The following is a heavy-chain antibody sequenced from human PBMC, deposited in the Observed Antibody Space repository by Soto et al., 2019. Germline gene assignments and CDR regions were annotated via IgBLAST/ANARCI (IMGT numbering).Heavy chain of an antibody. J-gene: IGHJ4*02. CDR1: GGSISSGSHY. D-gene: IGHD4-17*01. V-gene: IGHV4-39*01. CDR2: IYYSGGT. Sequence: SDTLPLTCTVSGGSISSGSHYWGWIRQPPGKGLEWIGRIYYSGGTYYNPSVKSRVTISVDTSKNQFSLKLSSVTAADTAVYYCARHESSYGDLDYWGQGTLVTVS. CDR3: ARHESSYGDLDY.